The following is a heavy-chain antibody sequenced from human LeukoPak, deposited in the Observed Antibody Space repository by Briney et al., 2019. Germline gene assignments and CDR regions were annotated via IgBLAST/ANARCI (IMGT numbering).Heavy chain of an antibody. V-gene: IGHV3-11*04. CDR2: ISSSGSTI. J-gene: IGHJ4*02. CDR1: GFTFNNAW. Sequence: GGSLRLSCEASGFTFNNAWMSWVRQAPGKGLEWVSYISSSGSTIYYADSVKGRFTISRDNAKNSLYLQMNSLRAEDTAVYYCARADLDFDYWGQGTLVTVSS. CDR3: ARADLDFDY.